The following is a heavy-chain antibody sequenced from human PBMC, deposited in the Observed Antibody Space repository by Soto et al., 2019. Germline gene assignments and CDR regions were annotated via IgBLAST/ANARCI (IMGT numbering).Heavy chain of an antibody. CDR3: ARDASGPFDY. Sequence: PGGSLRLSYSVAGFTVSDSMSWVRQAPGKGLECVSFIHSDGSTHYTDSVRGRFTISRDNSKNTLYLQMDRLRVDDTAVYFCARDASGPFDYWGQGTLVTAPQ. J-gene: IGHJ4*02. D-gene: IGHD6-19*01. CDR2: IHSDGST. CDR1: GFTVSDS. V-gene: IGHV3-53*01.